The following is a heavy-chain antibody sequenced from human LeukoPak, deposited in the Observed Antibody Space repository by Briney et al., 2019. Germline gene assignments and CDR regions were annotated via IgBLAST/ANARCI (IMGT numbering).Heavy chain of an antibody. CDR3: ARMSSGSFDY. V-gene: IGHV4-59*08. Sequence: PSETLSLTCTVSGGSISSYYWSWIRQPPGKGLDWIGYIYYSGSTNYNPSLKSRVTISVDTSKNQFSLKLSFATAADTAVYYCARMSSGSFDYWGQGTLVTVSS. CDR2: IYYSGST. CDR1: GGSISSYY. D-gene: IGHD1-26*01. J-gene: IGHJ4*02.